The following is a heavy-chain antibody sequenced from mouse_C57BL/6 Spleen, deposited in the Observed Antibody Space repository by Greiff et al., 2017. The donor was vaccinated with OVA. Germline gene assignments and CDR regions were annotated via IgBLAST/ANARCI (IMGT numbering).Heavy chain of an antibody. CDR2: ISSGGSYT. Sequence: EVKLQESGGDLVKPGGSLKLSCAASGFTFSSYGMSWVRQTPDKRLEWVATISSGGSYTYYPDSVKGRFTISRDNAKNTLYLQMSSLKSEDTAMYYCARNWGYWGQGTTLTVSS. CDR1: GFTFSSYG. J-gene: IGHJ2*01. D-gene: IGHD4-1*01. V-gene: IGHV5-6*01. CDR3: ARNWGY.